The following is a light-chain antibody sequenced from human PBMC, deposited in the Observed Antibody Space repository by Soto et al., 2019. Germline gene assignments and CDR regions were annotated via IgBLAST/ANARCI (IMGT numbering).Light chain of an antibody. CDR1: QDIRGA. V-gene: IGKV1-13*02. J-gene: IGKJ5*01. CDR3: QQFNSYPIT. Sequence: AIQVTQSPSSLSASVGDRVTITCRASQDIRGALAWYQQKPGKAPKLLIYDVSTLESGVPSRFSGSGSGTEFTLTISSLQPEDFGTYYCQQFNSYPITFGHGTDWRLN. CDR2: DVS.